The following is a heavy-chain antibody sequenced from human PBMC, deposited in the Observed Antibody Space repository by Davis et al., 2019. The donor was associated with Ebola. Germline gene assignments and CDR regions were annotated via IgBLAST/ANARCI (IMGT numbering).Heavy chain of an antibody. Sequence: PSETLSLTCTVSGGSISSYYWSWIRQPPVKGLEWIGYIYYSGSTNYNPSLKSRVTISVDTSKNQFSLKLSSVTAADTAVYYCARVNGGQWFDYWGQGTLVTVSS. CDR3: ARVNGGQWFDY. V-gene: IGHV4-59*01. J-gene: IGHJ4*02. CDR2: IYYSGST. D-gene: IGHD6-19*01. CDR1: GGSISSYY.